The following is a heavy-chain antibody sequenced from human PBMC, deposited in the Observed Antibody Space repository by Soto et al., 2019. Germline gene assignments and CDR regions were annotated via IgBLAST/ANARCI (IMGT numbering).Heavy chain of an antibody. CDR2: IYYSGSA. V-gene: IGHV4-61*01. Sequence: SETLSLTCTVSGDSVTSVSDYWSWIRQPPGKGLEWIGYIYYSGSADYNPSLGSRVTISIDTSKNQFSLKLTSVTAADKAVYYCARGVGFGYYYYHMDIWGQGTTVT. J-gene: IGHJ6*02. CDR3: ARGVGFGYYYYHMDI. CDR1: GDSVTSVSDY. D-gene: IGHD3-10*01.